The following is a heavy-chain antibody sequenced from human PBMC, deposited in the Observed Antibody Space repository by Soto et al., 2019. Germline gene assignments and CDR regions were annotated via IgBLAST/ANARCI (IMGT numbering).Heavy chain of an antibody. CDR3: ARDYNDYDILPLPLSYGMDV. D-gene: IGHD3-9*01. Sequence: ASVKVSCKASGYTFTSYAMHWVRQAPGQRLEWMGWINAGNGNTKYSQKFQGRVTITRDTSASTAYMELSSLRSEDTAVYYCARDYNDYDILPLPLSYGMDVWGQGTTVTVSS. J-gene: IGHJ6*02. CDR2: INAGNGNT. CDR1: GYTFTSYA. V-gene: IGHV1-3*01.